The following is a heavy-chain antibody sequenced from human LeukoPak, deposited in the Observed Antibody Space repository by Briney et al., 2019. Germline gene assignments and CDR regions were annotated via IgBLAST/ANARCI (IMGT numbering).Heavy chain of an antibody. V-gene: IGHV1-2*02. D-gene: IGHD3-22*01. CDR3: ARSFEGYYYDSSGYYLFDY. J-gene: IGHJ4*02. CDR1: GYTFTGYY. Sequence: ASVKVSCKASGYTFTGYYMHWVRQAPGQGLEWMGLINPNSGGTNYAQKFQGRVTMTRDTSISTAYMELSRLRSDDTAVYYCARSFEGYYYDSSGYYLFDYWGQGTLVTVSS. CDR2: INPNSGGT.